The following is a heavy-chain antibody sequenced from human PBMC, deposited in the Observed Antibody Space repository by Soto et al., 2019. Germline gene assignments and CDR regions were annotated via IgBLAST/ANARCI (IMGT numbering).Heavy chain of an antibody. Sequence: EVQLVESGGGLVQPGRSLRLSCAASGLTFGDYAMHWVRQPPGEGLEWVSGISWNSGTIDYADSVKGRFTISRDNAKNSMYLQMNNLRGEDTALYYCAKSSLGSSSGWTDYWGQGTLVTVSS. D-gene: IGHD6-19*01. CDR1: GLTFGDYA. J-gene: IGHJ4*02. CDR3: AKSSLGSSSGWTDY. V-gene: IGHV3-9*01. CDR2: ISWNSGTI.